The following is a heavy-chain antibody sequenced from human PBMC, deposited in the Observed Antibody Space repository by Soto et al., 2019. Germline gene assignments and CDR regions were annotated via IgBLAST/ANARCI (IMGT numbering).Heavy chain of an antibody. J-gene: IGHJ5*02. CDR3: ANCPYFRNYYDSSGHHT. CDR2: ISYDGSNK. V-gene: IGHV3-30*18. CDR1: GFTFSSYG. Sequence: PGGSLRLSCAASGFTFSSYGMHWVRQAPGKGLEWVAVISYDGSNKYYADSVKGRFTISRDNSKNTLYLQMNSLRAEDTAVYYCANCPYFRNYYDSSGHHTWGQETLATVSS. D-gene: IGHD3-22*01.